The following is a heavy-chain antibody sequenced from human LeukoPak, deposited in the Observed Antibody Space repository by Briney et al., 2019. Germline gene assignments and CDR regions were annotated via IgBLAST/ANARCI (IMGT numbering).Heavy chain of an antibody. V-gene: IGHV3-23*01. J-gene: IGHJ4*02. D-gene: IGHD3-22*01. CDR3: AKEFDSSGFFDC. Sequence: GGSLGLSCAASGFPFRNYAMTWVRQAPGKGLEWVSAISGSGTTTYLAASAKGRFTISRDNSKNTLYLQMNSLRAEDTAVYYCAKEFDSSGFFDCWGQGHLVTASS. CDR2: ISGSGTTT. CDR1: GFPFRNYA.